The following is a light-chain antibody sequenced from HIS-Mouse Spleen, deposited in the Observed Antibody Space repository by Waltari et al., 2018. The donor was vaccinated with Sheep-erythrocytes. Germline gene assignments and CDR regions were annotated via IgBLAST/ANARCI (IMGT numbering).Light chain of an antibody. CDR1: QSLVHSDGNTY. V-gene: IGKV2-30*02. CDR2: KVS. J-gene: IGKJ2*01. Sequence: DVVMTQSPLSLPVTLGQPASISCRSSQSLVHSDGNTYLNWFQQRPGQSPRRIIYKVSNRDAAVPDRCSGSGSGTDVTLKISRVEAEDVGVYYCMQGTHWPPYTFGQGTKLEIK. CDR3: MQGTHWPPYT.